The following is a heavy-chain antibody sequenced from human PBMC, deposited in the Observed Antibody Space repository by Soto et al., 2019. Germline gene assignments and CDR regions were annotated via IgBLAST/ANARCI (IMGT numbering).Heavy chain of an antibody. CDR1: GGTFSSYA. V-gene: IGHV1-69*13. CDR2: IIPIFGTA. CDR3: ARGGRGYCSSTSCHRAFDY. J-gene: IGHJ4*02. Sequence: ASVKVSCKASGGTFSSYAISWVRQAPGQGLEWMGGIIPIFGTANYAQKFQGRVTITADESTSTAYMELSSLRSEDTAVYYCARGGRGYCSSTSCHRAFDYWGQGPLVTVSS. D-gene: IGHD2-2*01.